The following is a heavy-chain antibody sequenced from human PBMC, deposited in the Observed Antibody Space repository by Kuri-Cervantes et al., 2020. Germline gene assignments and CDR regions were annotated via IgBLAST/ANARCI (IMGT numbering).Heavy chain of an antibody. V-gene: IGHV4-31*03. Sequence: LRLSCTVSGGSISSGGYYWSWIRQHPGKGLEWIGYIYYSGSTYYNPSLKSRVTISVDTSKNRFSLKLSSVTAADTAVYYCARRGYSYGDFDYWGQGTPVTVSS. CDR3: ARRGYSYGDFDY. CDR1: GGSISSGGYY. J-gene: IGHJ4*02. CDR2: IYYSGST. D-gene: IGHD5-18*01.